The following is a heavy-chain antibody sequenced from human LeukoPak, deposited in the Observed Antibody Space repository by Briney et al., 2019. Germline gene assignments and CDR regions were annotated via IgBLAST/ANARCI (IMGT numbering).Heavy chain of an antibody. CDR1: GFTFSSYS. CDR2: VSSSSYI. J-gene: IGHJ4*02. CDR3: ARERGGAKDY. Sequence: PGGSLRLSCAASGFTFSSYSMNWVRQAPGKGLEWVSSVSSSSYIYYADSVKGRFTISRDNAKNSLYLQMNSLRAEDTAVYYCARERGGAKDYWGQGTLVTVSS. D-gene: IGHD1-26*01. V-gene: IGHV3-21*01.